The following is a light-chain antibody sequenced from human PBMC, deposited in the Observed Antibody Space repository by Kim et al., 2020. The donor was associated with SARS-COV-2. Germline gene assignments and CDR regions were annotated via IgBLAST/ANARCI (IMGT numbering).Light chain of an antibody. CDR2: GKK. Sequence: SSELTQDPAVSVALGQTVRITCQGDSLRSYYASWYQQKPGQAPVLVIYGKKNRLSGIPDRFSGSSSGNTASLNITGAQAEDEADYYCNSRDSSGNHLGVF. CDR3: NSRDSSGNHLGV. CDR1: SLRSYY. V-gene: IGLV3-19*01. J-gene: IGLJ2*01.